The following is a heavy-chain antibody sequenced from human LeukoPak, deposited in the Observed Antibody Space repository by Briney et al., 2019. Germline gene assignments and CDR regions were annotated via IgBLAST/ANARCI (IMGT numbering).Heavy chain of an antibody. J-gene: IGHJ4*02. CDR2: IWYDGSNK. CDR1: GFTFSSYG. D-gene: IGHD4-23*01. CDR3: TTRWRGTKDY. V-gene: IGHV3-33*01. Sequence: GGSLRLSCAASGFTFSSYGMHWVRQAPGKGLEWVAVIWYDGSNKYYADSVKGRFTISRDNSKNTLYLQMNSLRAEDTAVYYCTTRWRGTKDYWGQGTLVTVSS.